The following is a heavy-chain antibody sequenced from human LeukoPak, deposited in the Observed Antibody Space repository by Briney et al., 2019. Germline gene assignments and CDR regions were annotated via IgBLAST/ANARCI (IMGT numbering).Heavy chain of an antibody. V-gene: IGHV4-34*01. D-gene: IGHD2-2*01. CDR1: GGPFSGYY. CDR3: AREENIVVVPAARYWFDP. CDR2: INHCGST. J-gene: IGHJ5*02. Sequence: WETLSLTCAVYGGPFSGYYWSWIRQPPGKGLEWVGDINHCGSTNYNPSLKSRVTISADTSKNQFSLKLSSVTAADTAVYYCAREENIVVVPAARYWFDPWGQGTLVTVSS.